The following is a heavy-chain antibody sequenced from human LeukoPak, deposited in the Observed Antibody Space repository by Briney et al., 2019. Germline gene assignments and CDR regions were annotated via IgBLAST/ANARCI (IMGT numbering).Heavy chain of an antibody. J-gene: IGHJ4*02. V-gene: IGHV3-66*01. CDR1: GFTVNSNY. CDR2: IYSGGST. D-gene: IGHD3-10*01. CDR3: ARAKPKNMVRGLIMRRESRYYFDY. Sequence: GGSLRLSCAASGFTVNSNYMSWVRQAPGKGLEWVSVIYSGGSTYYADSVKGRFTISRDNAKNSLYLQMNSLRAEDTAVYYCARAKPKNMVRGLIMRRESRYYFDYWGQGTLVTVSS.